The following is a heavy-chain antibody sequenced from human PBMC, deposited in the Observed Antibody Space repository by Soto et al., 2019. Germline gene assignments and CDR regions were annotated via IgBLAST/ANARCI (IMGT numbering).Heavy chain of an antibody. Sequence: GGSLRLSCAASGFTFSSYGMHWVRQAPGKGLEWVAVISYDGSNKYYADSVKGRFTISRDNSKNTLYLQMNSLRAEDTAVYYCAKGYYDFWSGYYTDYYFDYWCQGTPVTVSS. CDR2: ISYDGSNK. D-gene: IGHD3-3*01. V-gene: IGHV3-30*18. CDR3: AKGYYDFWSGYYTDYYFDY. J-gene: IGHJ4*02. CDR1: GFTFSSYG.